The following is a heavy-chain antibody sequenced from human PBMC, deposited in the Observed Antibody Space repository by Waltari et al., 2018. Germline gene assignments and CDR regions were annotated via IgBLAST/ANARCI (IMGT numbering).Heavy chain of an antibody. CDR2: INPNGGGT. V-gene: IGHV1-2*06. D-gene: IGHD1-26*01. J-gene: IGHJ6*02. CDR1: GYTVPGYD. Sequence: QAQLAQSGATVKKPGASGKVSCKASGYTVPGYDNHWVSTSPGQGLEWMGRINPNGGGTNYAQKFQGRVTMTRDTSIITAYMELSRLRSDDTAVYCCARDTFYSGYGMDVWGQGTTVTVSS. CDR3: ARDTFYSGYGMDV.